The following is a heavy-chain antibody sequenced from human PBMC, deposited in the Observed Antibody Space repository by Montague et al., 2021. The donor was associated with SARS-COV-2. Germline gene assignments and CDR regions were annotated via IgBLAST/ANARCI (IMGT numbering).Heavy chain of an antibody. CDR1: GFTFRNRY. CDR3: ARDEDITTAGGELLDY. D-gene: IGHD3-16*01. Sequence: SLRLSCAASGFTFRNRYMTWVRQAPGKGLEWVANINPDGSEKFYVDSVEGRFTISRDNAKNSVYLRMNSLRAEDTAVYYCARDEDITTAGGELLDYWGQGTLVTVSS. CDR2: INPDGSEK. J-gene: IGHJ4*02. V-gene: IGHV3-7*01.